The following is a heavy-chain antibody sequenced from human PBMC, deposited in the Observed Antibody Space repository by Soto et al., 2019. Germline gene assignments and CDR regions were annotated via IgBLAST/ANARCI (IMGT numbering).Heavy chain of an antibody. V-gene: IGHV1-18*01. CDR1: GYTFTSYG. CDR2: ISAYNGNT. Sequence: ASVKVSCKASGYTFTSYGISWVRQAPGQGLEWMGWISAYNGNTNYAQKLQGRVTMTTDTSTSTAYMELNSLRAEDTAVYYCARAVTTVTTLAFDYWGQGTLVTVSS. J-gene: IGHJ4*02. CDR3: ARAVTTVTTLAFDY. D-gene: IGHD4-17*01.